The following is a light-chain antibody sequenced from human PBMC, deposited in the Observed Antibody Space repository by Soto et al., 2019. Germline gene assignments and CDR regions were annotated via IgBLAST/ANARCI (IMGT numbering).Light chain of an antibody. J-gene: IGKJ5*01. CDR2: DAS. CDR3: QQLNSYPIT. CDR1: QSISSW. Sequence: DIQMTQSPSTLSASVGDRVTITCRASQSISSWLAWYQQKPGKAPELLIYDASSLETGVPSRFSGSGSGTEFTLTISSLQPDDFATYYCQQLNSYPITFGQGTRLEIK. V-gene: IGKV1-5*01.